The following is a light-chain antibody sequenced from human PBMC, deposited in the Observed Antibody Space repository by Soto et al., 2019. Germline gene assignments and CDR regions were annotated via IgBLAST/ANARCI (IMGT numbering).Light chain of an antibody. V-gene: IGKV3-20*01. Sequence: EIVLTQSPGTLSLSQGEKATISCRASQSISSSYLAWYQQKPGQAPRLLVYGASSRATGIPDRFSGSGSGTDFTLTISRLEPEDFALYYCQQYSSTFWTFGQGTKVDIK. CDR2: GAS. J-gene: IGKJ1*01. CDR3: QQYSSTFWT. CDR1: QSISSSY.